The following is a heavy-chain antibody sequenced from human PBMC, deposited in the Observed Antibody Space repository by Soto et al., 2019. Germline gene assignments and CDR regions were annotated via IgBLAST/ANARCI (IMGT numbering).Heavy chain of an antibody. CDR2: IDPRDSYT. J-gene: IGHJ5*02. D-gene: IGHD1-7*01. Sequence: DVQLAQSGAEVKKPGESLRITCEASGYSFTTYWISWVRQMPGKGLEWMGAIDPRDSYTKYSPSFQGHVTISVDKSISTAYLQWNSLKASDTAIYYCAREKSDLELFNWLDPWGQGTLVTVSP. CDR1: GYSFTTYW. V-gene: IGHV5-10-1*03. CDR3: AREKSDLELFNWLDP.